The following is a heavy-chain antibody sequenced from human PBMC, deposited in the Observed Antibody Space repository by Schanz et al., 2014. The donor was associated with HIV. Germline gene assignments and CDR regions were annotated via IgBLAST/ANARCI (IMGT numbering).Heavy chain of an antibody. Sequence: QVQLVESGGGVVQPGRSLRLSCAASGFTFSSYGMHWVRQAPGKGLEWVAVIWYDGSNTYYGDSVKGRFTISRDNSKNTLYLEMNSLRVEDTAVYYCARVALAVDGADYGMDVWGQGIMVTVSS. CDR2: IWYDGSNT. D-gene: IGHD2-2*01. J-gene: IGHJ6*02. CDR1: GFTFSSYG. CDR3: ARVALAVDGADYGMDV. V-gene: IGHV3-33*01.